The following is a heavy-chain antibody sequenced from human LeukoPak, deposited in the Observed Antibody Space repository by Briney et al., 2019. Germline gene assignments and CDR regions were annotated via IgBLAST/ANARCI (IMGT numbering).Heavy chain of an antibody. D-gene: IGHD5-24*01. Sequence: GESLKICCKGSGYSFSSYWIAWVRQIPGKGLEWMGIIYPGDFDTRYSPSFNGQVTISADKSISTAYLHWSSLKSSDTAMYYCARHDGYASFYFDFWGQGALVIVSS. CDR1: GYSFSSYW. CDR2: IYPGDFDT. V-gene: IGHV5-51*01. CDR3: ARHDGYASFYFDF. J-gene: IGHJ4*02.